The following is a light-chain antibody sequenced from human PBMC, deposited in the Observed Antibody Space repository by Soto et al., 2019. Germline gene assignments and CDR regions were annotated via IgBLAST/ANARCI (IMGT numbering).Light chain of an antibody. V-gene: IGKV3-15*01. J-gene: IGKJ2*01. CDR1: QSVSSS. CDR3: QQYNYWPRP. Sequence: EIAMTQSPVTLSVSPGERATLSGRASQSVSSSIAWYQQKPGQAPRLLIYGASTRATGIPARFSGSGSGTEFALTISGLQSEDFAVYYCQQYNYWPRPFGQGTKLEIK. CDR2: GAS.